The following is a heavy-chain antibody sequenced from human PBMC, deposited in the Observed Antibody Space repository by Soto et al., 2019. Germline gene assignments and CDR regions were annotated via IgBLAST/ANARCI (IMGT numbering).Heavy chain of an antibody. D-gene: IGHD3-3*01. CDR2: IKQDGSEK. CDR3: ARLGVEWLRSSVEIGAFDI. CDR1: GFTFSSYW. V-gene: IGHV3-7*03. Sequence: EVQLVESGGGLVQPGGSLRLSCAASGFTFSSYWMSWVRQAPGKGLEWVANIKQDGSEKYYVDSVKGRFTISRDNAKHSLYLQMNSLRAEDTAVYYCARLGVEWLRSSVEIGAFDIWGQGTMVTVSS. J-gene: IGHJ3*02.